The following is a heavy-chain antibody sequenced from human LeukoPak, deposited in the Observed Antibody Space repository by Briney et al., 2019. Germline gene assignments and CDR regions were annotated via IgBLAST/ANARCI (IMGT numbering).Heavy chain of an antibody. Sequence: SETLSLTCTVSGGSISSYYWSWIRQPPGKGLEWIGYIYYSGSTNYNPSLKSRVTISVDTSKNQFSLKLSSVTAADTAVYYCASYYDYRSGYFGYWGQGTLVTVSS. CDR3: ASYYDYRSGYFGY. D-gene: IGHD3-22*01. CDR2: IYYSGST. CDR1: GGSISSYY. J-gene: IGHJ4*02. V-gene: IGHV4-59*01.